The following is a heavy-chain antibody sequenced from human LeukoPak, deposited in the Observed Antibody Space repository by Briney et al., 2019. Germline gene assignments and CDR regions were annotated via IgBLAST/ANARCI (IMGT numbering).Heavy chain of an antibody. D-gene: IGHD3-9*01. CDR3: AKGPYDILTGSQFDY. CDR1: GFTFSSYG. V-gene: IGHV3-23*01. J-gene: IGHJ4*02. CDR2: ISGSGGST. Sequence: PGGSLRLSCAASGFTFSSYGMSWVRQAPGKGLEWVSSISGSGGSTYYADSVKGRFTISRDNSKNTLYLQMNSLRAEDRAVYYCAKGPYDILTGSQFDYWGQGTLVTVSS.